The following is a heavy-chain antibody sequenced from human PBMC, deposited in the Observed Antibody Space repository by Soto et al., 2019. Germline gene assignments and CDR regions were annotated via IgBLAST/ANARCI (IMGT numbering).Heavy chain of an antibody. CDR1: GGSFSGYY. V-gene: IGHV4-34*01. J-gene: IGHJ6*02. CDR2: INHSGST. CDR3: ARVRGSGYNYRDYYYYGMDV. Sequence: SETLSLTCAVYGGSFSGYYWSWIRQPPGKGLEWIGEINHSGSTNYNPSLKSRVTISVDTSKNQFSLKLSSVTAADTAVYYCARVRGSGYNYRDYYYYGMDVWGQGTKVTVSS. D-gene: IGHD5-12*01.